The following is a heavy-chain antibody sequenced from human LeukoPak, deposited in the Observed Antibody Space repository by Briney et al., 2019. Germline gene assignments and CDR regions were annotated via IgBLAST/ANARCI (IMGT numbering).Heavy chain of an antibody. CDR3: ARGLVRGRYDSSGYKGY. V-gene: IGHV4-4*02. J-gene: IGHJ4*02. CDR1: GFTFSSYG. D-gene: IGHD3-22*01. CDR2: IYHSGST. Sequence: PGRSLRLSCAASGFTFSSYGMHWVRQPPGKGLEWIGEIYHSGSTNYNPSLKSRVTISVDKSKNQFSLKLSSVTAADTAVYYCARGLVRGRYDSSGYKGYWGQGTLVTVSS.